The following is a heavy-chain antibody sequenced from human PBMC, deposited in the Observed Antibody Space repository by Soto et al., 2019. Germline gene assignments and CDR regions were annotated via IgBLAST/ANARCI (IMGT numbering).Heavy chain of an antibody. CDR1: GGTFASYS. D-gene: IGHD3-22*01. V-gene: IGHV1-69*06. CDR2: IIPLMRTV. CDR3: ASTKYDSSAYYYWYLGL. Sequence: QEELVQSGAEVKKPGSSVNVSCKASGGTFASYSITWLRQAPGQRLEWMGEIIPLMRTVNYAQKFQDRVTITADTSANTVYLELSSLRSEDTAVYYCASTKYDSSAYYYWYLGLWGRGTLVTVSS. J-gene: IGHJ2*01.